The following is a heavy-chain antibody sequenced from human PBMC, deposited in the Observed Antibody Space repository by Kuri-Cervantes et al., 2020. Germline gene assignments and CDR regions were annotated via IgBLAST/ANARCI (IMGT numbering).Heavy chain of an antibody. J-gene: IGHJ4*02. CDR3: ARPALIAVAGTVGRGGRGIGYYFDY. D-gene: IGHD6-19*01. V-gene: IGHV1-46*01. CDR2: INPSGGST. Sequence: ASVKVSCKASGYTFTSYYMHWVRQAPGQGLEWMGIINPSGGSTSYAQKFQGRVTMTRDTSTSTVYMELSSLRSEDTAVYYCARPALIAVAGTVGRGGRGIGYYFDYWGQGTLVTVSS. CDR1: GYTFTSYY.